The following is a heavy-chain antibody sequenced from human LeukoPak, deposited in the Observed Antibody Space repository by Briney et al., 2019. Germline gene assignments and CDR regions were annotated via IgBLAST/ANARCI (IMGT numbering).Heavy chain of an antibody. D-gene: IGHD3-22*01. CDR3: ARAEVTMMGTGDFQH. CDR2: IYYSGST. J-gene: IGHJ1*01. CDR1: GGSISSSSYH. V-gene: IGHV4-39*07. Sequence: SETLSLTCTVSGGSISSSSYHWGWIRQPPGKGLEWIGSIYYSGSTYYNPSLKSRVTISVETSKNQFSLKLSSVSAADTAVYYCARAEVTMMGTGDFQHWGQGTLVTVSS.